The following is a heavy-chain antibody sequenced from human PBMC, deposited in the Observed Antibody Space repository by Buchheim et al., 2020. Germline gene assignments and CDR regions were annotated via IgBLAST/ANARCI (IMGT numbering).Heavy chain of an antibody. CDR1: GFNFSDHY. J-gene: IGHJ4*01. D-gene: IGHD3-22*01. CDR2: PGNNANYYST. CDR3: ARGYYDSSGAQGMEY. V-gene: IGHV3-72*01. Sequence: EVQLVESGGGLVQPGGSLRLSCAASGFNFSDHYMDWVRQVPGKGLEWVGRPGNNANYYSTQYAASVKGRFTIPRDDSMNSVFLQMSSLKSENTGVYYCARGYYDSSGAQGMEYWGQGAL.